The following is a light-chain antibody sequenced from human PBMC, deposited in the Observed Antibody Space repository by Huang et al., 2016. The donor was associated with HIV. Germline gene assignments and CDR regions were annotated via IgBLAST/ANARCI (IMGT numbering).Light chain of an antibody. V-gene: IGKV4-1*01. CDR3: QQYYSSPQT. CDR2: WAS. CDR1: QSGYYSSTSKDY. J-gene: IGKJ1*01. Sequence: DIIMTQFPVSLAVSLGERATLNCSSSQSGYYSSTSKDYMTWFQQKPGQPPRLLLFWASTRKAGVPDRFSDRGSGTHFTLTIANLEAEDAAIYYCQQYYSSPQTFGQGTRVEVK.